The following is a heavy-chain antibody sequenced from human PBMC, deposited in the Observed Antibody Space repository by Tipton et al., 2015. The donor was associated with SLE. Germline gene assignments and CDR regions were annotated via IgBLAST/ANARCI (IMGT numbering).Heavy chain of an antibody. Sequence: QSGPEVKKPGESLRISCKGSGYSFTSYWISWVRQMPVNGLEWMVRIDPSDSYTNYSPSFQGHVTISADKSISTAYLQWSSRKASDTAMYYCARPKGDLVAFDIWGQGTRVTVSS. D-gene: IGHD3-16*01. CDR1: GYSFTSYW. CDR3: ARPKGDLVAFDI. V-gene: IGHV5-10-1*01. CDR2: IDPSDSYT. J-gene: IGHJ3*02.